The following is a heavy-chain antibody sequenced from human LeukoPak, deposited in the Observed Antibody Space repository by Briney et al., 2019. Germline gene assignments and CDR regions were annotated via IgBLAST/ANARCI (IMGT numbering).Heavy chain of an antibody. J-gene: IGHJ4*02. CDR1: GGSISSGSYY. CDR2: IYTSGST. D-gene: IGHD6-25*01. V-gene: IGHV4-61*02. CDR3: ARGGYADFDY. Sequence: KASQTLSLTCTVSGGSISSGSYYWSWIRQPAGKGLEWIGRIYTSGSTNYNPSLKSRVTISVDTSKNQFSLKLSSVTAADTAVYYCARGGYADFDYWGQGTLATVSS.